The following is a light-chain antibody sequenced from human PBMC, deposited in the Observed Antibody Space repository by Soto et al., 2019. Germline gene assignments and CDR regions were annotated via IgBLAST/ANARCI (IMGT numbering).Light chain of an antibody. CDR1: QSVSSSY. V-gene: IGKV3D-20*02. CDR2: GAS. CDR3: EQRSYWPPIT. Sequence: EIVLTHSPGTLSLCPWEIATLSCRASQSVSSSYLAWYQQKPVQAPRLLIYGASSRATGIPDRFSGSGSGTDFTLTISRLEPEDFAVYYCEQRSYWPPITFGGGTKVDIK. J-gene: IGKJ4*01.